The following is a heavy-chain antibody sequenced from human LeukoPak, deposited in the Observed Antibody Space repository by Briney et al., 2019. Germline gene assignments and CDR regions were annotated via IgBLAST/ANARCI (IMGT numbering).Heavy chain of an antibody. D-gene: IGHD1-26*01. CDR2: ISGSGGST. CDR3: AKPPEWELLGYFDY. J-gene: IGHJ4*02. CDR1: GFNFSSYA. Sequence: GGSLRLSCAASGFNFSSYAMSWVRQAPGKALEWVSAISGSGGSTYYADSVKGRFTISRDNSKNTLYLQMNSLGAEDTAVYYCAKPPEWELLGYFDYWGQGTLVTVSS. V-gene: IGHV3-23*01.